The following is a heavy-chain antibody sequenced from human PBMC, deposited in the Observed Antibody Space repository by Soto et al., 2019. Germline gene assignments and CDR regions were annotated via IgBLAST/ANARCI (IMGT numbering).Heavy chain of an antibody. CDR1: GGTFSSYA. CDR3: ASNSHYYYYLMDF. CDR2: IIPIFGTA. J-gene: IGHJ6*03. Sequence: SVKVSCKASGGTFSSYAISWVRQAPGQGLEWMGGIIPIFGTANYAQKFQGRVTMTTNNSISTAYMELSSLRSEDTAVYYCASNSHYYYYLMDFRGKGSSVTGSS. V-gene: IGHV1-69*05.